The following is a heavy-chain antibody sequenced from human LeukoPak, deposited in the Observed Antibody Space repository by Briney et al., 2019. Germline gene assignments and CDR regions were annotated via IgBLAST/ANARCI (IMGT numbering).Heavy chain of an antibody. V-gene: IGHV4-59*08. CDR1: GGSFSGYY. J-gene: IGHJ4*02. CDR2: IFYIGST. CDR3: ARHPSVAGTKGGIDH. D-gene: IGHD6-19*01. Sequence: SETLSLTCAVYGGSFSGYYWSWIRQSPGKGLEWIGYIFYIGSTNYNPSLKSRVTISVDTSKNQFSLKLSSVTAADTAVYYCARHPSVAGTKGGIDHWGQGTLVTVSS.